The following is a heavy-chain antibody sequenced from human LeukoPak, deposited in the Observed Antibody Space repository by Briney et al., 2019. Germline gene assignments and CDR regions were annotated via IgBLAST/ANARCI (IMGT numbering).Heavy chain of an antibody. V-gene: IGHV3-53*01. CDR2: IFGGGDT. D-gene: IGHD3-10*01. CDR3: ARETAVRGGGAFDI. J-gene: IGHJ3*02. CDR1: GLTVSSNH. Sequence: PGGSLRLSRAASGLTVSSNHMSWVRQAPGRGLEWVSVIFGGGDTYYADSVKGRFTISRDTSKNTVHLQMNSLRAEDTAVYYCARETAVRGGGAFDIRGQGTMVTVSS.